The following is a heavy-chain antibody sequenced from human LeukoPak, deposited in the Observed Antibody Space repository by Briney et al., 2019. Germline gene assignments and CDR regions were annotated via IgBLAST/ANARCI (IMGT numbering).Heavy chain of an antibody. V-gene: IGHV3-30*04. Sequence: GGSLRLSCAASGSIFSDYKFHWVRQAPGKGLEWVTVISSDGRATFYAESVKGRFTIARDDSENTLSLQMNSLRLEDTAVYYCAREGAVGSPREDALDIRGQGTVVTISS. D-gene: IGHD1-26*01. CDR3: AREGAVGSPREDALDI. CDR2: ISSDGRAT. J-gene: IGHJ3*02. CDR1: GSIFSDYK.